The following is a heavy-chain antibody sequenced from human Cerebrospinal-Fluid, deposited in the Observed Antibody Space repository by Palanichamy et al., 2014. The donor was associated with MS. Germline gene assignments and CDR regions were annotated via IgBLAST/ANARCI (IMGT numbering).Heavy chain of an antibody. J-gene: IGHJ6*02. D-gene: IGHD5-24*01. V-gene: IGHV1-69*01. CDR2: IIPMFSIV. CDR3: ARVLRREGYNSYCYNGMDV. Sequence: QVQLVQSGAEVKKPGSSVKVSCKTSGGTFNSDAISWVRQAPGQRLQWMGGIIPMFSIVNYAQKFQGRVTITADESTSTADMELSSLRSEDTAVYYCARVLRREGYNSYCYNGMDVWGQGTTVTVSS. CDR1: GGTFNSDA.